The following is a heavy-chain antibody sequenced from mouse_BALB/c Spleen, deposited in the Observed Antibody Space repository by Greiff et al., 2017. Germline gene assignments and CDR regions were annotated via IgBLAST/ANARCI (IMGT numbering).Heavy chain of an antibody. V-gene: IGHV2-9-2*01. CDR2: IWTGGGT. D-gene: IGHD2-1*01. CDR3: VRASTPLFEY. Sequence: ESGPGLVAPSQSLSITCTVSGFSLTSYDISWIRQPPGKGLEWLGVIWTGGGTNYNSAFMSRLSISKDNSKSQVFLKMNSLQTDDTAIYYCVRASTPLFEYWGPGTPLTVSP. J-gene: IGHJ2*01. CDR1: GFSLTSYD.